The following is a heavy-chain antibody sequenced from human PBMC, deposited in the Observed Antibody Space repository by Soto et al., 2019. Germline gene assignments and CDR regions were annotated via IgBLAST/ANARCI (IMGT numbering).Heavy chain of an antibody. CDR2: INAGNGNT. Sequence: VSVEVSSEASRYVFTSYSMHWVRQAPGQRLEWMGWINAGNGNTKYSQKFQGRVTITRDTSASTAYMELSSLRSEDTAVYYCARDLQADYWGQGTLVTVSS. CDR1: RYVFTSYS. V-gene: IGHV1-3*01. CDR3: ARDLQADY. J-gene: IGHJ4*02.